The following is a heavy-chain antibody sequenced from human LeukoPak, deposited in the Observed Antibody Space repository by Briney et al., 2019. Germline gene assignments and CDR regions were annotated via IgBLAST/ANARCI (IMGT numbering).Heavy chain of an antibody. CDR2: IYYSGST. D-gene: IGHD3-16*02. CDR1: GGSISSYY. V-gene: IGHV4-59*08. J-gene: IGHJ4*02. CDR3: ARGPHGLVWGSYRYHPFDY. Sequence: PSETLSLTCTVSGGSISSYYWSWIRQPPGKGLEWIGYIYYSGSTNYNPSLKSRVTISVDTSKNQFSLKLSSVTAADTAVYYCARGPHGLVWGSYRYHPFDYWGQGTLVTVSS.